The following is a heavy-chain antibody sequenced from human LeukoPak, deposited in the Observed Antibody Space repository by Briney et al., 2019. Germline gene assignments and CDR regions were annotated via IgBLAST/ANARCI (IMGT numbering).Heavy chain of an antibody. D-gene: IGHD6-13*01. V-gene: IGHV4-34*01. CDR3: ARGPYSSSWHNWFDP. Sequence: GSLRLSCAAPGFTFSSYWMSWVRQPPGKGLEWIGEINHSGSTNYNPSLKSRVTVSVDTSKNQFSLKLSSVTAADTAVYYCARGPYSSSWHNWFDPWGQGTLVTVSS. J-gene: IGHJ5*02. CDR2: INHSGST. CDR1: GFTFSSYW.